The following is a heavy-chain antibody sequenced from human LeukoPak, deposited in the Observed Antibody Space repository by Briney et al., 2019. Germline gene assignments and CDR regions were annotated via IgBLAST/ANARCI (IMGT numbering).Heavy chain of an antibody. D-gene: IGHD3-9*01. CDR1: GGTFSSYA. V-gene: IGHV1-69*04. J-gene: IGHJ3*02. CDR2: IIPILGIA. Sequence: GASVKVSCKASGGTFSSYAISWVRQAPGQGLEWMGRIIPILGIANYAQKFQGRVTITADKSTSTAYMELSSLRSEDTAVYYCASKSYYDILTGYYFDAFDIWGQGTMVTVSS. CDR3: ASKSYYDILTGYYFDAFDI.